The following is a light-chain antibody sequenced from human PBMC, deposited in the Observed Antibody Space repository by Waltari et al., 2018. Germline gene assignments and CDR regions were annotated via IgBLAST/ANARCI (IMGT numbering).Light chain of an antibody. CDR3: QNYERLPAT. CDR2: ETS. J-gene: IGKJ1*01. Sequence: EIVLTQSPGTLSLSPGERATLSCRASQNIRNYLVWYQQKPGQAPRLLMYETSIRATGTPDRFSGSGFGTDFSLTISRLEPEDFAVYYCQNYERLPATFGQGTKVEIK. CDR1: QNIRNY. V-gene: IGKV3-20*01.